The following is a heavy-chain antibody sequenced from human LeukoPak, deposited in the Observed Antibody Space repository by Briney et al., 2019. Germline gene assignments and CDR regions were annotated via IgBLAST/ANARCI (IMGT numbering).Heavy chain of an antibody. V-gene: IGHV4-61*02. J-gene: IGHJ4*02. CDR3: ARDTGYFASGGFDY. Sequence: SETLSPTCTVSGGSISSGSYYWSWIRQPAGKGLEWIGRIYTSGSTNYNPSLKSRVTISVDTSKNQFSLKLSSVTAADTAVYYCARDTGYFASGGFDYWGQGTLVTVSS. CDR1: GGSISSGSYY. D-gene: IGHD3-10*01. CDR2: IYTSGST.